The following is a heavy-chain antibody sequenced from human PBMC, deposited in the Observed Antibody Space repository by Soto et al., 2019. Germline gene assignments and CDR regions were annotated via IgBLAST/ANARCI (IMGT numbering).Heavy chain of an antibody. Sequence: SVKVSCEASGGTFSSYAMSWVRQAPGQGLEWMGGIIPIFGTANYAQKFQGRVTITADESTSTAYMELSSLRSEDTAVYYCAREGAGYSLYTRPKYYYPYYGIDAWGQGPPVTVSS. J-gene: IGHJ6*02. V-gene: IGHV1-69*13. CDR2: IIPIFGTA. D-gene: IGHD3-16*01. CDR3: AREGAGYSLYTRPKYYYPYYGIDA. CDR1: GGTFSSYA.